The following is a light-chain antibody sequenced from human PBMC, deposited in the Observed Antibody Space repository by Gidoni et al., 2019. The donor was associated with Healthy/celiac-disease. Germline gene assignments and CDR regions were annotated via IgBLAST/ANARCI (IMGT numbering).Light chain of an antibody. J-gene: IGKJ5*01. CDR2: DAS. CDR1: QDISNY. V-gene: IGKV1-33*01. Sequence: DIQMTHSPSSLSASVGDRVTITCQASQDISNYLNWYQQKPGKAPKLLIYDASNLETGVPSRFSGSGSGTDFTFTISSLQPEDIATYYCQQYDNLPPLTFGQGTRLEIK. CDR3: QQYDNLPPLT.